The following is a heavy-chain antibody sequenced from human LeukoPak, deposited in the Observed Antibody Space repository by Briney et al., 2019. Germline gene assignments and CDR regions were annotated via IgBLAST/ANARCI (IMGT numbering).Heavy chain of an antibody. V-gene: IGHV3-33*08. CDR2: ISYDGSNK. CDR1: GFTFSSYD. D-gene: IGHD3-10*01. J-gene: IGHJ4*02. CDR3: ARVYYAAMYGYCDY. Sequence: GGSLRLSCAASGFTFSSYDMHWVRQAPGKGLEWVAVISYDGSNKYYADSVKGRFTISRDNSKNTLYLQMNSLRAEDTAVYYCARVYYAAMYGYCDYWGQGTLVTVSS.